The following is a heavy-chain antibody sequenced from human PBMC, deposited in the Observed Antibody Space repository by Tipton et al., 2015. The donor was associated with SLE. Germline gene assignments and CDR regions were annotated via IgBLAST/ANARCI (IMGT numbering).Heavy chain of an antibody. Sequence: TLSLTCAVYGGSFSGYYWSWIRQPPGKGLEWIGEINHSGSTNYNPSLKSRVTISVDTSKNQFSLKLSSVTAADTAVYYCARGEFVVVVAATYYYYGMDVWGQGPIGH. CDR1: GGSFSGYY. CDR2: INHSGST. V-gene: IGHV4-34*01. J-gene: IGHJ6*02. D-gene: IGHD2-15*01. CDR3: ARGEFVVVVAATYYYYGMDV.